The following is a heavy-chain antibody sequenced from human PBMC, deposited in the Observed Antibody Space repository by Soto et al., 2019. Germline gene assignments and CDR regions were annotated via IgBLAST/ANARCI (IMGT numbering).Heavy chain of an antibody. CDR3: AREVQLRGHWYFDL. V-gene: IGHV4-39*02. D-gene: IGHD1-1*01. Sequence: SETLSLTCTVSGGSISSSSYYWGWIRQPPGKGLEWIGSIYYSGSTYYNPSLKSRVTISVDTSKNQFSLKLSSVTAADTAVYYCAREVQLRGHWYFDLWGRGTLVTVSS. CDR2: IYYSGST. J-gene: IGHJ2*01. CDR1: GGSISSSSYY.